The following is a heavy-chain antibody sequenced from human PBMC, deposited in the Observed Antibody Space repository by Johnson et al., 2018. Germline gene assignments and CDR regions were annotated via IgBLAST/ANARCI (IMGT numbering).Heavy chain of an antibody. Sequence: VQLLESGGGVVQPGTSLRLSCGVSGVTLSNCIMHWVRQAPGKGLEWVALISPDEIDKQYGDSAKDRFTISRDISKNTVYLQMNSLRDEDTAVYFCAKSRGDYVPLDQWGQGSLVIVTS. D-gene: IGHD3-22*01. V-gene: IGHV3-30*18. J-gene: IGHJ4*02. CDR2: ISPDEIDK. CDR1: GVTLSNCI. CDR3: AKSRGDYVPLDQ.